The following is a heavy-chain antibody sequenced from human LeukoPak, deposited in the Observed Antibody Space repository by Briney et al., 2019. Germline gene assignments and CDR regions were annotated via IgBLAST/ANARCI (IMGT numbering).Heavy chain of an antibody. CDR3: AKDRLSGLSNWFDP. V-gene: IGHV3-9*01. CDR1: GFTFDDYA. J-gene: IGHJ5*02. D-gene: IGHD6-19*01. Sequence: PGGSLRLSCAASGFTFDDYAMHWVRHAPGKGLEWVSGISWNSGSIGYADSVKDRFTISRDNAKNSLYLQMNSLRAEDTALYYCAKDRLSGLSNWFDPWGQGTLVTVSS. CDR2: ISWNSGSI.